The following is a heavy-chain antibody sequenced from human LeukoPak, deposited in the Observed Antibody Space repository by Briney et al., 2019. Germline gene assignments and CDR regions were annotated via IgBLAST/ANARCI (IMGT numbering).Heavy chain of an antibody. D-gene: IGHD2-15*01. V-gene: IGHV4-4*07. CDR1: GGSISSYY. CDR2: IYTSGST. CDR3: ARGDKPGQGFDY. J-gene: IGHJ4*02. Sequence: SSETLSLTCTVSGGSISSYYWSWIRQPAGKGLEWIGRIYTSGSTNYNPSLKSRLTMSVDTSKNQFSLNLTSVTAADTAVYYCARGDKPGQGFDYWGQGTLVTVSS.